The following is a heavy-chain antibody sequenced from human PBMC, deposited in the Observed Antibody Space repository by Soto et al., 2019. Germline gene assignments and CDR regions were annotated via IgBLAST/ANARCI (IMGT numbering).Heavy chain of an antibody. Sequence: EVQLLESGGGLVQPGGSLRLSCTASGFTFRNYAMTWVRQAPGKGLEWVSSISASGGSTYYADFVKGRFTISRDKSKNTLSLYMNSLRADDTAIYYCAKDGSAAYVGRPFDYWGQGTLVTVSS. CDR1: GFTFRNYA. CDR3: AKDGSAAYVGRPFDY. CDR2: ISASGGST. V-gene: IGHV3-23*01. J-gene: IGHJ4*02. D-gene: IGHD1-1*01.